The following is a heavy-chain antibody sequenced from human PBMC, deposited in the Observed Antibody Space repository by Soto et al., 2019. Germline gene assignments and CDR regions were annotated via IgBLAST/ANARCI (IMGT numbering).Heavy chain of an antibody. CDR1: GFTLSSYA. CDR2: ISGSGGST. CDR3: AKDSTIFGVVPSPTDY. J-gene: IGHJ4*02. V-gene: IGHV3-23*01. D-gene: IGHD3-3*01. Sequence: PGGSLRLSCAASGFTLSSYAMSWVRQAPGKGLEWVSAISGSGGSTYYADSVKGRFTISRDNSKNTLYLQMNSLRAEDTAVYYCAKDSTIFGVVPSPTDYWGQGTLVTVSS.